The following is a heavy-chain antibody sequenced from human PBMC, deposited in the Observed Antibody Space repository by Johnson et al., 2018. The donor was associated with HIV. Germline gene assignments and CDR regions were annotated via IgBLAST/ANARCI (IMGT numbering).Heavy chain of an antibody. Sequence: QMMLVESGGGVVQPGGSLRLSCVASGFTFSSYAMHWVRQAPGKGLEWVTFIRYDGNNKYYVDSVKGRFTVSRENAKNTVYLQMNSLRAEDMAVYYCARSRWADDAFDGWGQGTMVTVSS. V-gene: IGHV3-30*02. CDR1: GFTFSSYA. J-gene: IGHJ3*01. CDR3: ARSRWADDAFDG. D-gene: IGHD1-26*01. CDR2: IRYDGNNK.